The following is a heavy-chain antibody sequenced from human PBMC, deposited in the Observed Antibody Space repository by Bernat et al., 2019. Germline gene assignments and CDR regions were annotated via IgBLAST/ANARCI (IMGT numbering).Heavy chain of an antibody. CDR3: AREGYDILTGYYMGTLGPSLYGMDV. Sequence: QVQLVQSGAEVKKPGSSVKVSCKASGGTFSSYAINWVRQAPGQGLEWMGGIIPIFGTVNYAQKFQGRVTITADKSTSTVYMEVRSLRSEDTAVYYCAREGYDILTGYYMGTLGPSLYGMDVWGQGTTVTVSS. J-gene: IGHJ6*02. CDR1: GGTFSSYA. CDR2: IIPIFGTV. V-gene: IGHV1-69*06. D-gene: IGHD3-9*01.